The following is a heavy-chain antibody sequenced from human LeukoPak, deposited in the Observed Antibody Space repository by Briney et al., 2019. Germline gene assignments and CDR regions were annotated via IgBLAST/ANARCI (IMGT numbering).Heavy chain of an antibody. J-gene: IGHJ4*02. CDR3: ARGLPYCYDSSGYYWDY. V-gene: IGHV4-30-4*01. D-gene: IGHD3-22*01. CDR2: IYYSGST. CDR1: GGSISSGDYY. Sequence: SETLSLTCTVSGGSISSGDYYWSWIRQPPGKGLEWIGYIYYSGSTYYNPSLKSRVTISVDTSKNQFSLKLSSVTAADTAVYYCARGLPYCYDSSGYYWDYWGQGTLVTVSS.